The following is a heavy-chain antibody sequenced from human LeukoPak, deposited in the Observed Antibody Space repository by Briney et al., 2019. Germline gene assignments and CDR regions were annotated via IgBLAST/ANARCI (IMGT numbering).Heavy chain of an antibody. J-gene: IGHJ4*02. CDR3: ALISLDEVHYFDY. CDR2: SDWDDHK. Sequence: SGPTLANPTQTLTLTCTFSGFSLSTSGMCVSWVPQPPGKALEWLAHSDWDDHKYYSAALKTRLTISKDTSKNQVVLTITNMDPVDTAPYYCALISLDEVHYFDYGGRGTLVTVSS. D-gene: IGHD5/OR15-5a*01. V-gene: IGHV2-70*20. CDR1: GFSLSTSGMC.